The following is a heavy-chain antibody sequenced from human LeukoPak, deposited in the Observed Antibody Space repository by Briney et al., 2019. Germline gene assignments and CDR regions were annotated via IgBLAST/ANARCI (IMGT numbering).Heavy chain of an antibody. V-gene: IGHV1-18*01. J-gene: IGHJ6*02. Sequence: ASVKVSCKASGYTFTSYGISWVRQAPGQGLEWMGWISAYNGNTNYTQKLQGRVTMTTDTSTSTAYMELRSLRSDDTAVYYCARGLNSGSYYDPYYYGMDVWGQGTTVTVSS. CDR1: GYTFTSYG. D-gene: IGHD3-10*01. CDR2: ISAYNGNT. CDR3: ARGLNSGSYYDPYYYGMDV.